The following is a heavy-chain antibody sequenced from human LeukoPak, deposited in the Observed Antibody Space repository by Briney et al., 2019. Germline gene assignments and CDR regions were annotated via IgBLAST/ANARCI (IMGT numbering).Heavy chain of an antibody. V-gene: IGHV3-23*01. Sequence: GGSLRPSCAASGFTFSSYAMSWVRQAPGKGLEWVSAISGSGGSTYYADSVKGRFTISRDNSKNTLYLQMNSLRAEDTAVYYCAKSLIQLPYYFDYWGQGTLVTVSS. CDR3: AKSLIQLPYYFDY. D-gene: IGHD5-18*01. CDR1: GFTFSSYA. CDR2: ISGSGGST. J-gene: IGHJ4*02.